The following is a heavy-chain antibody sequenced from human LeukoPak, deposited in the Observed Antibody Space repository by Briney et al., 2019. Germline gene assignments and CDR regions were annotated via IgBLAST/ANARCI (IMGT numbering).Heavy chain of an antibody. D-gene: IGHD1-26*01. CDR3: ARAGGSYVAYDY. V-gene: IGHV1-69*05. CDR2: IIPIFGTA. CDR1: GGTFTSYA. Sequence: SVKVSCKASGGTFTSYAISWVRQAPGQGLEWMGRIIPIFGTANYAQKFQGRVTITTDESTSTAYMELSSLRSEDTPVYYCARAGGSYVAYDYWGQGTLVTVSS. J-gene: IGHJ4*02.